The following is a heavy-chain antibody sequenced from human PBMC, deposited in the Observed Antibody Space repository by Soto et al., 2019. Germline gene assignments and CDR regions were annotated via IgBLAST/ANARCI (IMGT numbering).Heavy chain of an antibody. J-gene: IGHJ4*02. D-gene: IGHD6-13*01. CDR1: GYTFTGYY. Sequence: ASVKVSCKASGYTFTGYYMHWVRQAPGQGLEWMGWINPNSGGTNYAQKFQGWVTMTRDTSISTAYMELSRLRSDDTAVYYCARGKGYSSSWYDGNDYWGQGTLVTVS. CDR3: ARGKGYSSSWYDGNDY. CDR2: INPNSGGT. V-gene: IGHV1-2*04.